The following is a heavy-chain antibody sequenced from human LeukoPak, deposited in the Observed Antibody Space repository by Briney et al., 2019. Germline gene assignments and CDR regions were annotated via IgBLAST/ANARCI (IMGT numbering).Heavy chain of an antibody. Sequence: GGSLRLSCAASGFTFSNYWMNWVRQAPGKGLVWVSRINTDGSSTSYADSVKGRFTISRDNSKNTLYLQMNSLRAEDTAVYYCAKDLDSSGYYDHDAFDIWGQGTMVTVSS. D-gene: IGHD3-22*01. J-gene: IGHJ3*02. V-gene: IGHV3-74*01. CDR3: AKDLDSSGYYDHDAFDI. CDR1: GFTFSNYW. CDR2: INTDGSST.